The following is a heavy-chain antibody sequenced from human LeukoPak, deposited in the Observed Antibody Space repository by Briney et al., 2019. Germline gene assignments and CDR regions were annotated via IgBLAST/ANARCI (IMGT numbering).Heavy chain of an antibody. CDR3: AKDSSASYASGSYSFDY. J-gene: IGHJ4*02. V-gene: IGHV3-23*01. CDR1: GFTFSSYA. Sequence: GGSLRLSCAASGFTFSSYAVSSVRQAPGKGLEWASAISGSGGSTYYAESVKGRFTISRDNSKNTLHLQMNSLRAEDTAVYYCAKDSSASYASGSYSFDYWGQGTLVTVSS. CDR2: ISGSGGST. D-gene: IGHD3-10*01.